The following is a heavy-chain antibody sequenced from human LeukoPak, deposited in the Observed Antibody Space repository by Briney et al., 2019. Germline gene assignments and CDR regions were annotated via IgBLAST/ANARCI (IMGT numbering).Heavy chain of an antibody. CDR1: RYTFTGYY. V-gene: IGHV1-2*02. CDR3: ARSSITTIPNFDY. CDR2: INPNSGVT. D-gene: IGHD5-12*01. J-gene: IGHJ4*02. Sequence: EASVKVSRKTSRYTFTGYYIHWARQAPGQGLEWMGWINPNSGVTNYAQRFQGRVTMTRDTSISTAYMELTKLISDDTAVYYCARSSITTIPNFDYWGQGTPVTVSS.